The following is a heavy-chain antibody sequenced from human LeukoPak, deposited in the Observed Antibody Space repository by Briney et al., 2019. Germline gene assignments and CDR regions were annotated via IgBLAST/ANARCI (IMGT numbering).Heavy chain of an antibody. J-gene: IGHJ4*02. V-gene: IGHV3-64D*06. CDR3: VRGTGY. CDR1: GFTFSTYV. CDR2: ISSNGDNT. Sequence: GGSLRLSCSVSGFTFSTYVMHWVRQAPGKGLEYVSAISSNGDNTYYADSVKGRFTISRYNSKNTLYLQMSSLRADVTAVYYCVRGTGYWGQGTLVTVSS.